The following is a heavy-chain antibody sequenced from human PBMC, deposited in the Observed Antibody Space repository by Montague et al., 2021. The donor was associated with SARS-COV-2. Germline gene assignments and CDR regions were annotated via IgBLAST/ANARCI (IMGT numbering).Heavy chain of an antibody. Sequence: SLRLSCAASGFSFSNYAMNWVRQAPGRGLEWVSIIGSSENTFYADSVKGRFTISRDNSLNTLYLQMDSLRAEDTAVYYCADSPYGGKDYWGQGILVSVSS. D-gene: IGHD4-23*01. CDR3: ADSPYGGKDY. CDR2: IGSSENT. V-gene: IGHV3-23*01. J-gene: IGHJ4*02. CDR1: GFSFSNYA.